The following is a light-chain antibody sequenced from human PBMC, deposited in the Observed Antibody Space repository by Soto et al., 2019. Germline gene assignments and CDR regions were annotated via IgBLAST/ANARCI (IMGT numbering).Light chain of an antibody. V-gene: IGLV1-51*01. CDR2: DND. J-gene: IGLJ3*02. Sequence: QSVLTQPPSVSAAPGQRVTISCSGSSSNIGSNAVSWYQHLPGTAPKYVIYDNDKRPSGIPDRFSGSRSGTSATLGITGLQTGDEADYYCGTWDSGLSAWVFGGGTKVTVL. CDR1: SSNIGSNA. CDR3: GTWDSGLSAWV.